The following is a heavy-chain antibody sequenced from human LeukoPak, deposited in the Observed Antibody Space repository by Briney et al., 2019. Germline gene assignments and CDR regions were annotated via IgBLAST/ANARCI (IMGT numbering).Heavy chain of an antibody. D-gene: IGHD3-3*01. J-gene: IGHJ3*01. Sequence: SQTLSLTCAISGDSISSNSAAWNWIRLSPSRGLEWLGRTLYRSKWLNDYAPSVKGRITINPDTSKNQFSLQLKSVTPEDTALYYCTRGPDDLLHGRAFDCWGQGTMVTVSS. CDR1: GDSISSNSAA. CDR2: TLYRSKWLN. V-gene: IGHV6-1*01. CDR3: TRGPDDLLHGRAFDC.